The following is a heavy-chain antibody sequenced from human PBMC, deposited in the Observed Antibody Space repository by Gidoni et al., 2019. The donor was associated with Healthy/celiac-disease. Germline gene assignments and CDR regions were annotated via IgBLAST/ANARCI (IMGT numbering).Heavy chain of an antibody. Sequence: QVQLQQWGAGLLKPSETLSLTCAVYGGSFSGYYWSWIRQPPGKGLEWIGEINHSGSTNYNPSLKSRVTISVDTSKNQFSLKLSSVTAADTAVYYCARGSKIKYSSSWRYYFDYWGQGTLVTVSS. J-gene: IGHJ4*02. V-gene: IGHV4-34*01. D-gene: IGHD6-13*01. CDR2: INHSGST. CDR3: ARGSKIKYSSSWRYYFDY. CDR1: GGSFSGYY.